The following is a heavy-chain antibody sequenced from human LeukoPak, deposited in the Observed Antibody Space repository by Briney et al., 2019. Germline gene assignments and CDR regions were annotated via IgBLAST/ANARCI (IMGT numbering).Heavy chain of an antibody. Sequence: SETLSLTCAVYGGSFSGYYWSWIRQPPGKGLEWIGEINHSGSTNCNPSLKSRVTISVDTSKNQFSLKLSSVTAADTAVYYCAGVRYYYDSSGRYFDNWGQEPWSPSPQ. D-gene: IGHD3-22*01. CDR1: GGSFSGYY. V-gene: IGHV4-34*01. CDR2: INHSGST. CDR3: AGVRYYYDSSGRYFDN. J-gene: IGHJ4*01.